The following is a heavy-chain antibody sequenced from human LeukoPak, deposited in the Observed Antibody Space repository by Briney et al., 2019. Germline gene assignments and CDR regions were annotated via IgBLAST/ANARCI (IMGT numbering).Heavy chain of an antibody. J-gene: IGHJ4*02. CDR1: GFIFSNYA. V-gene: IGHV3-23*01. CDR3: AKAPPYTKYFDY. CDR2: ISNSGDAT. D-gene: IGHD1-1*01. Sequence: GGSLRLSCAGSGFIFSNYAMSWVRQAPGQGLEWVSTISNSGDATFYGDAVKGRFTISRDNSKNTLYLQMYSLRAEDTATYYCAKAPPYTKYFDYWGQGTLLTVSS.